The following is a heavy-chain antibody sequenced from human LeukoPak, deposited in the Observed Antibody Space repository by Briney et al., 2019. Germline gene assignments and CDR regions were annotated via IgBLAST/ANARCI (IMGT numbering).Heavy chain of an antibody. Sequence: PGGSLRLSCAASGFTFSSHGIHWVRQAPGKGLEWVAVISYDGSDKYYADSVKGRFTISRDNSKNTAYLQMNSLRPEDTAVYYCAKRRTVDTAMVTHYYGMDVWGQGTTVTVSS. CDR2: ISYDGSDK. J-gene: IGHJ6*02. CDR3: AKRRTVDTAMVTHYYGMDV. CDR1: GFTFSSHG. D-gene: IGHD5-18*01. V-gene: IGHV3-30*18.